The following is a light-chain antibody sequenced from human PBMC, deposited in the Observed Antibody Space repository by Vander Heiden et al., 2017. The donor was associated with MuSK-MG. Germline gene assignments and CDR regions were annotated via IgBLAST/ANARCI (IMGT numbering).Light chain of an antibody. CDR2: AAS. J-gene: IGKJ2*03. CDR3: QQSDSTPLS. CDR1: QSISSY. V-gene: IGKV1-39*01. Sequence: DIPMTPSPSSLSASVGDRVTITCRASQSISSYLNWYQQKPGKAPKLLIYAASSLQSGVPSRFSGSGSGTDFTLTISRLQPEDFATYYCQQSDSTPLSFGQGTKLEIK.